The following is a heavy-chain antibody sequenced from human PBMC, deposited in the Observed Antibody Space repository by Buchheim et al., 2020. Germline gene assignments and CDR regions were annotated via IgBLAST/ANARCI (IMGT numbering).Heavy chain of an antibody. CDR1: GFTFSNAW. CDR3: TSPKLAVAVTFYYYGMDV. CDR2: IKSKTDGGTT. D-gene: IGHD6-19*01. J-gene: IGHJ6*02. Sequence: EVHLVESGGGLVKPGGSLRLSCAASGFTFSNAWMSWVRQAPGKGLEWVGRIKSKTDGGTTDYAAHVKGRFTISRDDSKNTLYLQMNSLKTEDTAVYYCTSPKLAVAVTFYYYGMDVWGQGTT. V-gene: IGHV3-15*01.